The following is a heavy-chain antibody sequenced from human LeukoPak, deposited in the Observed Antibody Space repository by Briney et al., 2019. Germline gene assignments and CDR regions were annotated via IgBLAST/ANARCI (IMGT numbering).Heavy chain of an antibody. D-gene: IGHD4/OR15-4a*01. CDR2: ISSSSSTI. V-gene: IGHV3-48*04. J-gene: IGHJ4*02. CDR1: GFTFSSYS. Sequence: GGSLRLSCAASGFTFSSYSMSWVRQAPGKGLEWVSYISSSSSTIYYADSVKGRCTISRDNAKNSLFLQMHSLRAEDTAVYYCATDDYGAFDYWGQGTLVTVSS. CDR3: ATDDYGAFDY.